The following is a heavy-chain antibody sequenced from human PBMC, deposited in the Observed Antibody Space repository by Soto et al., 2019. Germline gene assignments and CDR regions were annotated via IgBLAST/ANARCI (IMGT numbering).Heavy chain of an antibody. Sequence: ASVKVSCKASGYTFTSYAMHWVRQAPGQGLEWMGWINTNTGNPTYAQGFTGRFVFSLDTSVSTAYLQICSLKAEDTAVYYCARDYYDFWSGYSYGMDVWGQGTTVTVS. D-gene: IGHD3-3*01. CDR2: INTNTGNP. CDR1: GYTFTSYA. V-gene: IGHV7-4-1*01. CDR3: ARDYYDFWSGYSYGMDV. J-gene: IGHJ6*02.